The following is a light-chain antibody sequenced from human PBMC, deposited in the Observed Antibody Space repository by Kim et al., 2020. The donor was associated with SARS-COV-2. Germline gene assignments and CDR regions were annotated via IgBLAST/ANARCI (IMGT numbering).Light chain of an antibody. CDR1: HTNIGSNF. CDR3: AAWDDRLSGRV. V-gene: IGLV1-47*01. Sequence: QRVTISCSGSHTNIGSNFVYWYQNPPGTAPRPLTSRNNQRPSGVPDRFSGSKSGTSASRASSGLRSEDEADYYCAAWDDRLSGRVFGGGTQLTVL. J-gene: IGLJ2*01. CDR2: RNN.